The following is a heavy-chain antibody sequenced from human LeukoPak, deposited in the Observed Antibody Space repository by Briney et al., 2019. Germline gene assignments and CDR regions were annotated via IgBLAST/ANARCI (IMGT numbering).Heavy chain of an antibody. CDR1: GYTFTNYG. D-gene: IGHD3-22*01. J-gene: IGHJ4*02. CDR2: ISGYNGNT. V-gene: IGHV1-18*01. Sequence: GASVKVSCKASGYTFTNYGISWVRQAPGQGLEWMGWISGYNGNTNYAQKFQGRITITRNTSIRTAYMELSSLRSEDTAVYYCARLFQRNELNYYDSSGYSLGYWGQGTLVTVSS. CDR3: ARLFQRNELNYYDSSGYSLGY.